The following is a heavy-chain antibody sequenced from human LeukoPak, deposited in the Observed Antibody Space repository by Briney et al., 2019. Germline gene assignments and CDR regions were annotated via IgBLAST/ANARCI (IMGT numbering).Heavy chain of an antibody. D-gene: IGHD3-3*01. CDR1: GFTFSSYS. J-gene: IGHJ5*02. V-gene: IGHV3-48*01. CDR2: ISPSSSSM. CDR3: AGDAASGNNWFDP. Sequence: PGGSLRLSCAASGFTFSSYSLNWVRQAPGKGLEWVSYISPSSSSMYCADSVKGRFTISRDNARNSLYLQMNSLSAEDTALYYCAGDAASGNNWFDPWGQGTLVTVSS.